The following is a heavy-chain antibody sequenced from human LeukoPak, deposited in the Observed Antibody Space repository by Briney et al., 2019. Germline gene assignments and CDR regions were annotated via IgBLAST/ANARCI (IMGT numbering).Heavy chain of an antibody. D-gene: IGHD1-26*01. CDR2: ISLSGQT. CDR1: GGSIRSTNW. V-gene: IGHV4/OR15-8*02. CDR3: SRESGAFCPFGY. Sequence: SETLSLTCGVSGGSIRSTNWWSWVRQPPGQGLEWIGEISLSGQTNYSPSLNGRVTMSLDESRNQLSLNLTSVTAAGTATYYCSRESGAFCPFGYWGQGTLVIVPP. J-gene: IGHJ4*02.